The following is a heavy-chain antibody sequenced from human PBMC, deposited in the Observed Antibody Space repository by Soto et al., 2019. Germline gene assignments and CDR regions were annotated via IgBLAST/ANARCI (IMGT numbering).Heavy chain of an antibody. V-gene: IGHV3-23*01. J-gene: IGHJ5*01. D-gene: IGHD2-2*01. CDR2: ISAAGGRA. CDR1: GFTFRSYG. CDR3: AKPPPYCSSNTCYFPFDS. Sequence: EVQLLESGGGLVQPGGSLRVSCAASGFTFRSYGMSWVRQAPGKGLEWVSSISAAGGRAYYADPVKGRFTISRDNPKNTLYLQLNTLTANDTAVYFCAKPPPYCSSNTCYFPFDSWGQGTLVTVSS.